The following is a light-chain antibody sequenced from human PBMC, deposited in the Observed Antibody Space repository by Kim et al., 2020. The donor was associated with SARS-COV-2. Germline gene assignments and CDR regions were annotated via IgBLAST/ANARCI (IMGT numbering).Light chain of an antibody. CDR2: GRN. Sequence: QRVTISCTGGSANIGAGYAVHPYQQLPGTTPKLLSSGRNNRPSGVPNQFSGSKSGPSAPLASTGLQAEDEADYYRQCYDNSLCGSMFGGGTQLTVL. J-gene: IGLJ3*02. CDR1: SANIGAGYA. CDR3: QCYDNSLCGSM. V-gene: IGLV1-40*01.